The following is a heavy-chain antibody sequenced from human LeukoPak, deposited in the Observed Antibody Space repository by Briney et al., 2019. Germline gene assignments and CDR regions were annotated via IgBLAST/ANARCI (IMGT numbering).Heavy chain of an antibody. D-gene: IGHD3-10*01. J-gene: IGHJ4*02. CDR1: GYTFTSYA. Sequence: ASVKVSCKASGYTFTSYAMNWVRQAPGQGLEWMGWINTNTGNPTYAQGFTGRFVFSLDTSVSTAYLQNSSLKAEDTAVYYCARDRVLLWFGESYYFDYWGQGTLVTVSS. CDR3: ARDRVLLWFGESYYFDY. CDR2: INTNTGNP. V-gene: IGHV7-4-1*02.